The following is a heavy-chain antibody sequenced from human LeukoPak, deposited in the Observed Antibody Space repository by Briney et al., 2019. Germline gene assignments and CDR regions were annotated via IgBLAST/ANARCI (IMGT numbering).Heavy chain of an antibody. V-gene: IGHV4-4*07. CDR3: AKSQAVAGRGYFDY. J-gene: IGHJ4*02. Sequence: PSETLSLTCSVSGDSISYFYWSWIRQAAGKGLEWIGRISSSGSTDYNASLKSRVTMSVDRSKNQFSLKLSSVTAADTAVYYCAKSQAVAGRGYFDYWGQGTRVTVSS. CDR1: GDSISYFY. D-gene: IGHD6-19*01. CDR2: ISSSGST.